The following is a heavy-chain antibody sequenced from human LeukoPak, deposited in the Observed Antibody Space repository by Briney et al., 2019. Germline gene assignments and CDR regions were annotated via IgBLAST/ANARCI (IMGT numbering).Heavy chain of an antibody. CDR1: GFTFSSYW. J-gene: IGHJ4*02. CDR3: ARGRCSGGSCYYFAY. Sequence: GGSLRLSCAASGFTFSSYWMSWVRQAPGKGLEWGANIKQDGSEKYYADSVKGRFTISRDNAKNSLYLQMNSLRAEDTAVYYCARGRCSGGSCYYFAYWGQGTLVTVSS. CDR2: IKQDGSEK. V-gene: IGHV3-7*01. D-gene: IGHD2-15*01.